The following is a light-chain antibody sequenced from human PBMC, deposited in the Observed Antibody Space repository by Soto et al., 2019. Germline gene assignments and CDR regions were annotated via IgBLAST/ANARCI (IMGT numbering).Light chain of an antibody. V-gene: IGKV1-33*01. CDR3: QQYVHKIT. J-gene: IGKJ4*01. CDR1: QYISKY. CDR2: DAS. Sequence: DIQMTQSPSSLSASVGDRVTITCQASQYISKYLHWYQQKPGKAPKLLNYDASNLETGVPSRFGGSGSGTDCTFTINSVQPEDIATYYCQQYVHKITFGGGTKVEI.